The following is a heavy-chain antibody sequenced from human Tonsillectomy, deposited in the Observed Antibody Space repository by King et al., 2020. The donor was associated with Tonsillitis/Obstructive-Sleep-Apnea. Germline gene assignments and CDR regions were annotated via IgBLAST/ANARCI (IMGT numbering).Heavy chain of an antibody. Sequence: VQLVESGGVLVQPGGSLRLSCAASGFTFSDYPMNWGRQSPGKGLEWVSNIRSTSSDTYYAESVKGRFTNSRNNSKNSLYFQMNNLRDEDSAVYYCARDSFWASDIWGQGTMVTVSS. V-gene: IGHV3-48*02. CDR2: IRSTSSDT. CDR1: GFTFSDYP. J-gene: IGHJ3*02. D-gene: IGHD3-3*01. CDR3: ARDSFWASDI.